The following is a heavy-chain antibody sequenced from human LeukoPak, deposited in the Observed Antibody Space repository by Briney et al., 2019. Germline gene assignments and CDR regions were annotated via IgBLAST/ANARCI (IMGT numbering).Heavy chain of an antibody. Sequence: GGSLRLSCAAFGFTFSSYAMHWVRQAPGKGLEWVAVISYDGSNKYYADSVKGRFTISRDNSKNTLYLQMNSLRAEDTAVYYCARDSRRSGSYHYWGQGTLVTVSS. CDR2: ISYDGSNK. D-gene: IGHD1-26*01. V-gene: IGHV3-30*04. J-gene: IGHJ4*02. CDR1: GFTFSSYA. CDR3: ARDSRRSGSYHY.